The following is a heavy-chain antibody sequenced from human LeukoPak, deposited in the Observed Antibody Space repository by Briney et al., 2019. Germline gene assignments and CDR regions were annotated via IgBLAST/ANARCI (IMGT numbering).Heavy chain of an antibody. V-gene: IGHV1-2*02. CDR1: GYTFNGYY. Sequence: GASVTVSCTASGYTFNGYYMNWVRQAPGQGLEWMGWINPNSGVTKYAERFQGRVTMTKETSINTVYMEMSSRGFDDTAVYYCAKDGPSPIVGASSDNWGQGTLVTVSS. CDR2: INPNSGVT. D-gene: IGHD1-26*01. CDR3: AKDGPSPIVGASSDN. J-gene: IGHJ4*02.